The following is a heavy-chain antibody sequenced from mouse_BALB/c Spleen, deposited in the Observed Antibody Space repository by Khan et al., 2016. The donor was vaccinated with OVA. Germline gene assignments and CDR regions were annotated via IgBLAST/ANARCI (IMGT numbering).Heavy chain of an antibody. Sequence: VQLQQSGPELMKPGASVKISCKASGYSFTSYYLHWVMQSPGESLEWIGYVDPFSGDTTYNQKFKGKATLTVDKSSSTAYMHLSNLTSEDSAVYYCTRHGYVAWFTYWGQGTLVTVSA. J-gene: IGHJ3*01. CDR2: VDPFSGDT. V-gene: IGHV1S135*01. CDR3: TRHGYVAWFTY. CDR1: GYSFTSYY. D-gene: IGHD2-2*01.